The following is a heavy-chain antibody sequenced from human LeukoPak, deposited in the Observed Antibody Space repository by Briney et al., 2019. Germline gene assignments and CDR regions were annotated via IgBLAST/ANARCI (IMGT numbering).Heavy chain of an antibody. D-gene: IGHD1-26*01. CDR3: ARDSGEGGTLDY. Sequence: GGSLRLSCAASGFTFSSYSMNWVRQAPGKGLEWVSHIIVNNAIYYSDSVKGRFTISRDNAKNSLYLQMNSLRAEDTAVYYCARDSGEGGTLDYWGQGTLASVSS. CDR2: IIVNNAI. V-gene: IGHV3-48*04. J-gene: IGHJ4*02. CDR1: GFTFSSYS.